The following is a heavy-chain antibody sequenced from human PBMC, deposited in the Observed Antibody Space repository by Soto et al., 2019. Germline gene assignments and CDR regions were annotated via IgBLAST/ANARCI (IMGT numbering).Heavy chain of an antibody. J-gene: IGHJ5*02. CDR2: INHSGST. Sequence: SETLSLTCAVYGGSFSGYYWSWIRQPPGKGLEWIGEINHSGSTNYNPSLKSRVTISVDTSKNQFSLKLSSVTAADTAVYYCARDVGSGSYYNILGFDPWGQGTLVTVSS. CDR1: GGSFSGYY. V-gene: IGHV4-34*01. CDR3: ARDVGSGSYYNILGFDP. D-gene: IGHD3-10*01.